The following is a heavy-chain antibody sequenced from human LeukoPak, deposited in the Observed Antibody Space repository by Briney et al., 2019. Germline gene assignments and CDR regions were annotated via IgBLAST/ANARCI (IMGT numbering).Heavy chain of an antibody. D-gene: IGHD3/OR15-3a*01. CDR1: GFTFSSYM. V-gene: IGHV3-7*01. Sequence: GGSLRLSCAASGFTFSSYMMTWVRQAPGKGLEWVANIKPDGGEKFYVDSVRGRFTISRDNAKNSLYLQMNSLRAEDTAVYYCARVGLGIDYWGQGTLVTVSS. CDR2: IKPDGGEK. J-gene: IGHJ4*02. CDR3: ARVGLGIDY.